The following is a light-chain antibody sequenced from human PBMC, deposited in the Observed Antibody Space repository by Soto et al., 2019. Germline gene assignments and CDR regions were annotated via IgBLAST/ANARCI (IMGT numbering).Light chain of an antibody. Sequence: EIVFSHSPATLSLSPGETATLSCRASQSISAYLAWYQQKLGQAPRLLIYDASKRATGIPARFSGSGSGTEFTLTISSLQSEDIALYYCQQHNDWPTFGQGANVDIK. CDR3: QQHNDWPT. V-gene: IGKV3-11*01. CDR1: QSISAY. J-gene: IGKJ1*01. CDR2: DAS.